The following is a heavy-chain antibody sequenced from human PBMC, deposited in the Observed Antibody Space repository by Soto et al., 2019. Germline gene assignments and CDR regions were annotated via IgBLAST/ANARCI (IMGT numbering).Heavy chain of an antibody. CDR3: ARGILTTGTPLRWYDP. D-gene: IGHD1-1*01. J-gene: IGHJ5*02. CDR2: INHSGST. CDR1: GESFSGFY. V-gene: IGHV4-34*01. Sequence: SETLSLTCAVYGESFSGFYWSWIRQSPGKGLEWIGEINHSGSTNYNPSLKSRVTISVDTSKSHFSLKLTSATAADTGIYYCARGILTTGTPLRWYDPWGQGTLVTVSS.